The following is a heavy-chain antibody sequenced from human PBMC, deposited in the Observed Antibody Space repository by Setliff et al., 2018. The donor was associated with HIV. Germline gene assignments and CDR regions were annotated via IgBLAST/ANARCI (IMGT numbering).Heavy chain of an antibody. V-gene: IGHV1-18*01. Sequence: ASVKVSCKASGYTFSNYGISWVRQAPGQGLEWMGWISPYNGNTNYVQKLQGRVTITTDTSTSTAYMELRSLRSDDTALYYCARGPYSGYDRGDYYYYYYMDVWGKGTTVTRLL. CDR2: ISPYNGNT. CDR3: ARGPYSGYDRGDYYYYYYMDV. D-gene: IGHD5-12*01. J-gene: IGHJ6*03. CDR1: GYTFSNYG.